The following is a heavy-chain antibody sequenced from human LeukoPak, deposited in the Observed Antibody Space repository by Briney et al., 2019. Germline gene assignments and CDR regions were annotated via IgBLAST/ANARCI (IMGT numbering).Heavy chain of an antibody. Sequence: SETLSLTCTVSGGSISSYYWSWIRQPPGKGLEWIGCIYYSGSTNYNPSLKSRVTISVDTSKNQFSLKLSSVTAADTAVYYCARDFGDHYFDYWGQGTLVTVSS. CDR2: IYYSGST. CDR3: ARDFGDHYFDY. V-gene: IGHV4-59*01. D-gene: IGHD3-16*01. J-gene: IGHJ4*02. CDR1: GGSISSYY.